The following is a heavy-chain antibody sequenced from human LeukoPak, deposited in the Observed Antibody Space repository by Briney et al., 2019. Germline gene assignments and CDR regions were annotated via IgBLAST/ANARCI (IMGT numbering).Heavy chain of an antibody. V-gene: IGHV4-31*03. D-gene: IGHD3-10*01. J-gene: IGHJ4*02. CDR2: IHHSGGS. CDR3: ARGGNRFGGFYFDY. CDR1: ADSLSSGGHY. Sequence: SETLSLTCTVSADSLSSGGHYWAWIRQFPGKGLESIGFIHHSGGSRHNPSLKDRVAISVDTSRKQFALKLSSVTAADTAMYYCARGGNRFGGFYFDYWGQGIQVIVSS.